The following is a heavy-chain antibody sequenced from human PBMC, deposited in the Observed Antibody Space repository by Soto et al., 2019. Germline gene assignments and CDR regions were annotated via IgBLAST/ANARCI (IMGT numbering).Heavy chain of an antibody. V-gene: IGHV1-18*01. CDR1: GYTFTSYG. Sequence: ASVKVSCKASGYTFTSYGISWVRQAPGQGLEWMGWISAYNGNTNYAQELQGRVTMTTDTSTSTAYMELRSLRSDDTAVYYCVREQWLEGFDPWGQGTLVTVSS. CDR3: VREQWLEGFDP. D-gene: IGHD6-19*01. J-gene: IGHJ5*02. CDR2: ISAYNGNT.